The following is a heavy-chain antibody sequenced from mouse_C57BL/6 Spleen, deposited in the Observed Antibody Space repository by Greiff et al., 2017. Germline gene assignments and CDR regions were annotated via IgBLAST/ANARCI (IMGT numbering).Heavy chain of an antibody. D-gene: IGHD2-4*01. CDR1: GFTFSDYG. J-gene: IGHJ3*01. CDR3: ANHYDYDGFAY. V-gene: IGHV5-17*01. CDR2: ISSGSSTI. Sequence: EVQLQESGGGLVKPGGSLKLSCAASGFTFSDYGMHWVRQAPEKGLEWVAYISSGSSTIYYADTVKGRFTISRDNAKNTLFLQMTSLRSEDTAMYYCANHYDYDGFAYWGQGTLVTVSA.